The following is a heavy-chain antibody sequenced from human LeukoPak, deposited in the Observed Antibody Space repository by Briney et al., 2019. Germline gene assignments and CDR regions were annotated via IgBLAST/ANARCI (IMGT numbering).Heavy chain of an antibody. CDR2: IIPIFGTA. Sequence: SVKVSCKASGGTFSSYAISWVRQAPGQGLEWMGGIIPIFGTANYARKFQGRVTITADESTSTAYMELSSLRSEDTAVYYCAREAYYGSGKFDYWGQGTLVTVSS. D-gene: IGHD3-10*01. CDR1: GGTFSSYA. J-gene: IGHJ4*02. V-gene: IGHV1-69*01. CDR3: AREAYYGSGKFDY.